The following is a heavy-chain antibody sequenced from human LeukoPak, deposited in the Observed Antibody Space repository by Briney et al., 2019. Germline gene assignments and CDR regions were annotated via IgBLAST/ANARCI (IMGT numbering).Heavy chain of an antibody. CDR1: GFTFSSYW. CDR3: ARGDKTGPFHY. Sequence: GGSLRLSCAASGFTFSSYWMSWVRQAPGKGLEWVAIIWYDGNNKYYADSVKGRFIISRDNSKNTLYLQMNSLTAEDTAVYYCARGDKTGPFHYWGQGTLLTVSS. CDR2: IWYDGNNK. J-gene: IGHJ4*02. V-gene: IGHV3-33*08. D-gene: IGHD1-1*01.